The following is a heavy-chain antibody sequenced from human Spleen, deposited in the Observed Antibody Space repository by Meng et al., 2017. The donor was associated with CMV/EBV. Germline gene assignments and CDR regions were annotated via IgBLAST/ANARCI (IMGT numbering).Heavy chain of an antibody. CDR2: LYYSGSGGTT. D-gene: IGHD5-24*01. V-gene: IGHV4-39*07. J-gene: IGHJ4*02. CDR3: ARGDGYNSYFDY. CDR1: GGSIYSSRYY. Sequence: GSLRLSCTVSGGSIYSSRYYWGWIRQPPGKGLEWIGSLYYSGSGGTTYYNPSLKSRVTTSVDTSKDQFSLKLASVTAADTAVYYCARGDGYNSYFDYWGQGTLVTVSS.